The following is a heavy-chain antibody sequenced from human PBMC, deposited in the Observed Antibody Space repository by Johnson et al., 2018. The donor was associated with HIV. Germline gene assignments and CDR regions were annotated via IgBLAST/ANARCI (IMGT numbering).Heavy chain of an antibody. D-gene: IGHD4-17*01. CDR2: ISYGGKNK. CDR1: GFTFSSYA. V-gene: IGHV3-30*04. J-gene: IGHJ3*02. Sequence: QVQLVESGGGVVQPGRSLRLSCEASGFTFSSYAVHWVRQAPGKGLEWVALISYGGKNKYYADSVKGRFTISTDNAKNSLYLQMHSLRAEDTALYYCAKVRERQVTTRSDAFDIWGHGTMVTVSS. CDR3: AKVRERQVTTRSDAFDI.